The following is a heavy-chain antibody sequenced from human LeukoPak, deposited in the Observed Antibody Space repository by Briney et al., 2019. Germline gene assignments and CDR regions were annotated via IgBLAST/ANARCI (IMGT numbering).Heavy chain of an antibody. D-gene: IGHD2-2*01. CDR1: GYTFTGYY. CDR3: AGSDIVVVPAAQSHDAFDI. V-gene: IGHV1-2*02. J-gene: IGHJ3*02. Sequence: ASVKVSCKASGYTFTGYYMHWVRQAPGQGLEWMGWINPNSGGTNYAQKFQGRVTMTRDTAISTAYMELSRLRSDDTAVYYCAGSDIVVVPAAQSHDAFDIWGQGTMVTVSS. CDR2: INPNSGGT.